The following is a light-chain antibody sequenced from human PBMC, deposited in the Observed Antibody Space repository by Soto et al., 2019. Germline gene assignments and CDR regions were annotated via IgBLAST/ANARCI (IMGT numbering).Light chain of an antibody. CDR2: DAS. CDR1: QSISSW. Sequence: DIQMTQSPSTLSASVGDRVTITCRASQSISSWLAWYQQKPGKAPKLLIYDASSLESGVPSRFSGSGSATEFTLTISSLQPDDFATYYCQQYNNYWTFGXGTRXXXX. J-gene: IGKJ1*01. CDR3: QQYNNYWT. V-gene: IGKV1-5*01.